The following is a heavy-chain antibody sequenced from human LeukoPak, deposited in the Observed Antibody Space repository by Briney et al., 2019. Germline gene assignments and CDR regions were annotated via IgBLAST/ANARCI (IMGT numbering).Heavy chain of an antibody. V-gene: IGHV4-4*07. Sequence: SETLSLTCAVYGGSFSGYYWSWIRQPAGKGLEWIGRIYTSGSTNYNPSLKSRVTMSVDTSKNQFSLKLSSVTAADTAVYYCARDLLSTNRRIPAKTTKNCSSTSCYYPSANWFDPWGQGTLVTVSS. CDR3: ARDLLSTNRRIPAKTTKNCSSTSCYYPSANWFDP. CDR2: IYTSGST. J-gene: IGHJ5*02. CDR1: GGSFSGYY. D-gene: IGHD2-2*01.